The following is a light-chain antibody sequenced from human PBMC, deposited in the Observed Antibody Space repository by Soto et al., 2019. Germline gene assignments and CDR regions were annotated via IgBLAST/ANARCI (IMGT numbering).Light chain of an antibody. Sequence: EIVLTQSPATLSLSPGNRATLSCRASQSVSGYLAWHQQKPGQAPRLLIYDASNRATGIPARFSGSGSGTDFTLTITSLEPEDFAVYYCHQRSNWPSTFGGGTKVEI. CDR3: HQRSNWPST. CDR1: QSVSGY. CDR2: DAS. V-gene: IGKV3-11*01. J-gene: IGKJ4*01.